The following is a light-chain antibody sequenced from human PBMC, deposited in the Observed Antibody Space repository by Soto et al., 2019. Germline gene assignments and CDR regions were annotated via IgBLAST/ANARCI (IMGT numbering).Light chain of an antibody. V-gene: IGKV1-39*01. J-gene: IGKJ2*01. CDR2: AAS. Sequence: DIQMTQSPSSLSASVGDRVTITCRASQSISSYLNWYQQKPGKAPKLLIYAASSLLGGVTSRFSGSESGTDFTLTISSLQPEDFATYYCQQSYSTPRTFGQGTKLEIK. CDR3: QQSYSTPRT. CDR1: QSISSY.